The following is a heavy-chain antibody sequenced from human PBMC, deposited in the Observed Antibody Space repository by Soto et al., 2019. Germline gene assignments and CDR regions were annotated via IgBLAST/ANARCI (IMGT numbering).Heavy chain of an antibody. CDR3: ASPGGDIVVAHYGMDV. Sequence: QVQLVQSGAEVKKPGSSVKVSCKASGGTFSSYAISWVRQAPGQGLEWMGGIIPIFGTANYAQKFQGRVTITADESTSTAYRERSSLRSEDTAVYYCASPGGDIVVAHYGMDVWGQGTTVTVSS. CDR2: IIPIFGTA. V-gene: IGHV1-69*01. J-gene: IGHJ6*02. CDR1: GGTFSSYA. D-gene: IGHD2-2*01.